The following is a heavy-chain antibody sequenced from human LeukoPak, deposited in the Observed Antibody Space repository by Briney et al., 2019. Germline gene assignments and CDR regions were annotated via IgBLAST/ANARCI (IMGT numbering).Heavy chain of an antibody. D-gene: IGHD2-15*01. CDR1: GYSFSTYA. Sequence: PGGSLRLSCAASGYSFSTYAMSWVRQAPGKGLEGVSTISGSGATTYYADSVKGRFTISRDNSKNTLFLQFNSLRAEDTAVYYCAKDKATVAAKGPFDYWGQGTLVTVSS. J-gene: IGHJ4*02. CDR2: ISGSGATT. V-gene: IGHV3-23*01. CDR3: AKDKATVAAKGPFDY.